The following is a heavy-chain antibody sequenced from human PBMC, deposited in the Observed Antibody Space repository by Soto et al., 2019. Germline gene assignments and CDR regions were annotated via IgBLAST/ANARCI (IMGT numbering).Heavy chain of an antibody. CDR1: GYTFTSYG. CDR2: ISAYNGNT. V-gene: IGHV1-18*01. D-gene: IGHD3-22*01. CDR3: ARDPLSNYYDSSGYFWFDP. J-gene: IGHJ5*02. Sequence: ASVKVSCKASGYTFTSYGISWVRQAPGQGLEWMGWISAYNGNTNYAQKLQGRVTMTTDTSTSTAYMELRSLRSDDTAVYYCARDPLSNYYDSSGYFWFDPWGQGTLLTVSS.